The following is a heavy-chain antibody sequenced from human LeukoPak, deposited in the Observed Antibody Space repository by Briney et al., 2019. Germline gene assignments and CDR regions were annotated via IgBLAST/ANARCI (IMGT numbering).Heavy chain of an antibody. V-gene: IGHV3-33*01. Sequence: GGSLRLSCAASGFTFSSYGMHWVRQAPGKGLEWVAVIWYDGSNKYYADPVKGRFTISRDNSKNTLYLQMNSLRAEDTAVYYCARETRDWNMDVWGQGTTVTVSS. CDR2: IWYDGSNK. CDR3: ARETRDWNMDV. J-gene: IGHJ6*02. CDR1: GFTFSSYG. D-gene: IGHD5-24*01.